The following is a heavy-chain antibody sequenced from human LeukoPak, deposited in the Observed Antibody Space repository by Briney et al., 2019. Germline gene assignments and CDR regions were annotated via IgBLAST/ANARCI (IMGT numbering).Heavy chain of an antibody. J-gene: IGHJ4*01. D-gene: IGHD6-13*01. CDR2: IFYSGGT. CDR1: SGSISSNIHY. Sequence: SETLSLTCSVSSGSISSNIHYWVWIRQPPGKGLEWIGSIFYSGGTYYNASVKSRVTMSVDTSKNQFSLKLSSVTAADTAVYYCARDGIEVAGTGYFDYWDHGTLVTVSS. V-gene: IGHV4-39*02. CDR3: ARDGIEVAGTGYFDY.